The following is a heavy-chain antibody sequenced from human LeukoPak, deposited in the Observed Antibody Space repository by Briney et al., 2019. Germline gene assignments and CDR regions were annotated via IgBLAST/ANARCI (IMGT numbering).Heavy chain of an antibody. CDR3: AKRGIVIRGVLIMGFHKEAYHFDY. CDR2: IRESGGGT. Sequence: GGSLRLSCVVSGITFSNYGMSWVRQAPGKGLEWVSGIRESGGGTNYADSVKGRFTISRDNSMNTVYLQMNSLRAEDTAVYFCAKRGIVIRGVLIMGFHKEAYHFDYWGQGILVTVSS. V-gene: IGHV3-23*01. D-gene: IGHD3-10*01. CDR1: GITFSNYG. J-gene: IGHJ4*02.